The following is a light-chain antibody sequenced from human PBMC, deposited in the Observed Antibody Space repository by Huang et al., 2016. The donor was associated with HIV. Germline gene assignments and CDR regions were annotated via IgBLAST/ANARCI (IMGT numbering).Light chain of an antibody. CDR2: AAS. Sequence: DIQMTQSPSSLSASVGDRVAITCRASQGISNSLDWYQQQPRKAPKLLIYAASRLEGGVTSRFSGSCSGTVYTLTISSLQPEDFAIYHCQQYHGVPWTFGQGTKVEVK. J-gene: IGKJ1*01. CDR1: QGISNS. CDR3: QQYHGVPWT. V-gene: IGKV1-NL1*01.